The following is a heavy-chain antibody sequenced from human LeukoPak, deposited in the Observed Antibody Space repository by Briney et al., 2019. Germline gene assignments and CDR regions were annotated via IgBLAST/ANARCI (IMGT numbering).Heavy chain of an antibody. J-gene: IGHJ6*02. D-gene: IGHD6-13*01. Sequence: SETLSLTCAVYSGSFRGYYWNWIRQPPGKGLEWIGEINHSGSTNYNPSLKSRVTISVDTSKNQFSLKVRSVTAADTAVYSCARGSDSSPGYYYGLDVWGQGTTVTVSS. V-gene: IGHV4-34*01. CDR2: INHSGST. CDR1: SGSFRGYY. CDR3: ARGSDSSPGYYYGLDV.